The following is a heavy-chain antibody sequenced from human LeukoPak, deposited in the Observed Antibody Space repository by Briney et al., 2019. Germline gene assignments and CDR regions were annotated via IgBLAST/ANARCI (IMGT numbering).Heavy chain of an antibody. CDR2: IYYSGST. CDR3: ARVYPGIAVAGTRANYYYYMDV. J-gene: IGHJ6*03. V-gene: IGHV4-59*08. Sequence: SETLSLTCTVSGGSISSYYWSWIRQPPGKGLEWIGYIYYSGSTYYNPSLKSRVTISVDTSKNQFSLKLSSVTAADTAVYYCARVYPGIAVAGTRANYYYYMDVWGKGTTVTVSS. D-gene: IGHD6-19*01. CDR1: GGSISSYY.